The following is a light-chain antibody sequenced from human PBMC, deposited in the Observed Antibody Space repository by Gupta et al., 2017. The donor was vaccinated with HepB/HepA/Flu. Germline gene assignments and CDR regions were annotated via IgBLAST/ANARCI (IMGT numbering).Light chain of an antibody. CDR3: QSFDSSLSDSV. V-gene: IGLV1-40*01. Sequence: QSVLTQPPSLSEAPGQRVTISCTGSSSNIGAGYDVHWYQQLPGTAPKLLIYGNSNRPSGVPDRFSGSKSGTSASLATTGLQAEDEADYYCQSFDSSLSDSVFGTGTKVTVL. CDR2: GNS. CDR1: SSNIGAGYD. J-gene: IGLJ1*01.